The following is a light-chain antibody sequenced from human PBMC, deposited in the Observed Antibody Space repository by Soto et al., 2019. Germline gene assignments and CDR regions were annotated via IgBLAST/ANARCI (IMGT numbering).Light chain of an antibody. CDR1: QSVSSSY. CDR3: QQYASSLT. CDR2: GAS. J-gene: IGKJ4*01. V-gene: IGKV3-20*01. Sequence: EIVLTQSPGTLSLSPGERATLSCRASQSVSSSYLAWYQQKPGQAPRLLIYGASIRATGIPDRISGSGSGTDFTLTISRLEPEDFAVYYWQQYASSLTFGGGTKVEIK.